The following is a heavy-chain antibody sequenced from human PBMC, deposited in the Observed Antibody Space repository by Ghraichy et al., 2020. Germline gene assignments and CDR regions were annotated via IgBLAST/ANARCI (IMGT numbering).Heavy chain of an antibody. CDR1: GGSISSSSYY. J-gene: IGHJ4*02. D-gene: IGHD3-22*01. Sequence: SETLSLTCTVSGGSISSSSYYWGWIRQPPGKGLEWIGSIYYSGSTYYNPSLKSRVTISVDTSKNQFSLKLSSVTAADTAVYYCARTLPYEYYYDSSGYSPPQFDYWGQGTLVTVSS. V-gene: IGHV4-39*07. CDR3: ARTLPYEYYYDSSGYSPPQFDY. CDR2: IYYSGST.